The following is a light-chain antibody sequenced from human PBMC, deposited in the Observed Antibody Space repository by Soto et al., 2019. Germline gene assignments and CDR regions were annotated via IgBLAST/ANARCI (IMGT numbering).Light chain of an antibody. CDR3: GSYAGRYTYV. Sequence: LTQPRSVSGSPGQSVAISCTGASSDVGGYNYVSWYQQHPGKAPKLMIYDVSKRPSGVPDRFSGSKSGNTASLTISGIQTEDEADYYCGSYAGRYTYVFADRTKVTVL. CDR2: DVS. V-gene: IGLV2-11*01. CDR1: SSDVGGYNY. J-gene: IGLJ1*01.